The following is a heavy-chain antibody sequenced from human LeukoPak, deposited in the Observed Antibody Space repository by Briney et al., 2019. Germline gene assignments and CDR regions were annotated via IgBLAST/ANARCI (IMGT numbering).Heavy chain of an antibody. CDR1: GYTFTGYY. J-gene: IGHJ4*02. CDR3: ARDPANPNXGDY. CDR2: INPNSGGT. V-gene: IGHV1-2*02. Sequence: SCKASGYTFTGYYLHWVRQAPXQGLEWMGWINPNSGGTNYAQKFQGRVTMTRDTSISTAYMELSRLRYDDTAVYYCARDPANPNXGDYWGQGTLVTVSS.